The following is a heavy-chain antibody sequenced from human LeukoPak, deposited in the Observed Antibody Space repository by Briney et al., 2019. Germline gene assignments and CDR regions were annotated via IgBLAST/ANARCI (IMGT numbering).Heavy chain of an antibody. J-gene: IGHJ5*02. Sequence: SETLSLTCAVYGGSFGGYYWSWIRHPPGKGLEWIGEINHSGSTNYNPSLKSRVTISVDTSKNQFSLKLSSVTAADTAVYYCARGRGTTWGLNNWFDPWGQGTLVTVSS. V-gene: IGHV4-34*01. D-gene: IGHD4-17*01. CDR3: ARGRGTTWGLNNWFDP. CDR2: INHSGST. CDR1: GGSFGGYY.